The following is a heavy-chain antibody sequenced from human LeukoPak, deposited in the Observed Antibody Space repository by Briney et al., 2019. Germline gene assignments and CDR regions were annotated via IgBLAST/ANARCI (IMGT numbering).Heavy chain of an antibody. CDR2: MSSSGSVI. Sequence: GGSLRLSCSASGFTFSDYYMSWIRQAPGKGLEWVSYMSSSGSVIYYADSVKGRFTISRDNSKNTLYLQMNSLRAEDTAVYYCYGSGNNWFDPWGQGTLVTVSS. J-gene: IGHJ5*02. CDR3: YGSGNNWFDP. D-gene: IGHD3-10*01. CDR1: GFTFSDYY. V-gene: IGHV3-11*04.